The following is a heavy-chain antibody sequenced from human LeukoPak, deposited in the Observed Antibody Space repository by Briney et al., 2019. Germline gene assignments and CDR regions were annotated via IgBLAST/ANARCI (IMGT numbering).Heavy chain of an antibody. V-gene: IGHV3-74*01. CDR2: INRDGTIS. CDR1: GFSFHDYW. Sequence: GGSLRLSRVASGFSFHDYWMHWVRQAPGKGLEWVSHINRDGTISRYADSVKGRFTISRDNAKNTLFLQMNSLTVGDTAVYYCARDYHDSNGYYSNAFDHWGQGSLLAVSS. CDR3: ARDYHDSNGYYSNAFDH. D-gene: IGHD3-22*01. J-gene: IGHJ4*02.